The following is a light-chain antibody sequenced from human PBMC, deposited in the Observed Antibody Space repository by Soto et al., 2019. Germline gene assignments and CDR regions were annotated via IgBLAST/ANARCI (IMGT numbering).Light chain of an antibody. J-gene: IGLJ2*01. CDR2: DVT. CDR3: SSYTSTTLNVI. Sequence: QSVLTQPASVSGSPGQSITISCTGTSSDVGGYNYVSWYQQHPGKAPKLMIYDVTNRPSGVSNRFSGSKSGNTASLTISGLQAEDEADYYCSSYTSTTLNVIFGGRTKLTVL. V-gene: IGLV2-14*01. CDR1: SSDVGGYNY.